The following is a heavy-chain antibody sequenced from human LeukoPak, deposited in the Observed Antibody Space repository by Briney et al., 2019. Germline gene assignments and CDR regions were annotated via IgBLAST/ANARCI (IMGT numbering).Heavy chain of an antibody. J-gene: IGHJ4*02. D-gene: IGHD1-26*01. CDR1: GGSISSYY. V-gene: IGHV4-4*07. Sequence: SETLSLTCTVSGGSISSYYWSWIRQPAGKGLEWIGRIYTSGSTNYNPSLKSRVTISVDTSQNQFSLKVNSVTAADTAVYYCARERGTYYRIFDSWGQGTLVTVSS. CDR2: IYTSGST. CDR3: ARERGTYYRIFDS.